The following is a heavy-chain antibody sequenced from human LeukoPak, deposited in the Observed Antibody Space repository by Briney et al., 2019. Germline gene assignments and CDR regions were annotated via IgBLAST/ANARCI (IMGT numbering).Heavy chain of an antibody. CDR3: AKSVGIIRRGAFDI. J-gene: IGHJ3*02. V-gene: IGHV3-23*01. Sequence: PVGSLRLSCAASRFTFSTYAMSWVRDAPRKGLERVSGISGSGATSYYADSAKGRLTIYRDNSKNTLYLQMNSLIAEGKAVYYCAKSVGIIRRGAFDIWGQGTMVTVSS. CDR2: ISGSGATS. D-gene: IGHD3-10*01. CDR1: RFTFSTYA.